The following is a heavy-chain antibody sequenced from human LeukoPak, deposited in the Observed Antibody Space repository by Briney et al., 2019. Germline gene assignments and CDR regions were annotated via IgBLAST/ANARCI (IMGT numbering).Heavy chain of an antibody. V-gene: IGHV3-7*01. CDR3: ARDSGRQGRFGEYFQH. Sequence: GGSLRLSCAASGFTFSSYWMSWVRQAPGKGLEWVANIKQDGSEKYYVDSVKGRFTISRDNAKNSLYLQMNSLRAEDTAVYYCARDSGRQGRFGEYFQHWGQGTLVTVSS. J-gene: IGHJ1*01. CDR1: GFTFSSYW. D-gene: IGHD3-10*01. CDR2: IKQDGSEK.